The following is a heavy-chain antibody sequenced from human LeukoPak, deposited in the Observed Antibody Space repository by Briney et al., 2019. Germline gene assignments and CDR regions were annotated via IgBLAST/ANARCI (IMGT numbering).Heavy chain of an antibody. V-gene: IGHV4-39*07. CDR1: GGSISSSSYY. CDR2: IYSSGST. J-gene: IGHJ4*02. D-gene: IGHD1-26*01. Sequence: SETLSLTCTVSGGSISSSSYYWGWIRQPPGKGLEWIGSIYSSGSTYYNPSLKSRVTISVDTSKNQFSLKLNSVTAADTAVYYCARTAGGSYSAFDYWGQGTLVTVSS. CDR3: ARTAGGSYSAFDY.